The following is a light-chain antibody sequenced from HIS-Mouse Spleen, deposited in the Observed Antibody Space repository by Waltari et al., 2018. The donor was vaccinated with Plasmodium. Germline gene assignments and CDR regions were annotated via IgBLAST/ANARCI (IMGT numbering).Light chain of an antibody. CDR3: QQDYNLPYT. CDR2: GAS. J-gene: IGKJ2*01. Sequence: EIVMTQSPATLSLSPGERATLSCRASQRVSTSYLSCYQQKPGQAPRLLIYGASTRATGIQARFSGSGSGTDFTLTISSLQPEDFAVYYCQQDYNLPYTFGQGTKLEIK. CDR1: QRVSTSY. V-gene: IGKV3D-7*01.